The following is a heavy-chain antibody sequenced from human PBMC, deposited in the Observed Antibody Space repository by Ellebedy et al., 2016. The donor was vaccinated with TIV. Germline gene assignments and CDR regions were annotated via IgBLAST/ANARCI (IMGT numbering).Heavy chain of an antibody. V-gene: IGHV1-2*02. CDR2: INTATGDT. CDR1: GYNFAAYY. CDR3: ARVRFSTVFDY. Sequence: ASVKVSCKASGYNFAAYYIHWVRQAPGQGLEWMGWINTATGDTTYAQLFQGRVTLTRDTSSRTAFMELSRLRSDDSAVFYCARVRFSTVFDYWGQGTLVTVSS. J-gene: IGHJ4*02.